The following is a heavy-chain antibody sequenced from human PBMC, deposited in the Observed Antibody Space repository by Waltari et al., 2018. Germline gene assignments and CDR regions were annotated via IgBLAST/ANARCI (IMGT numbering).Heavy chain of an antibody. Sequence: QVQLVQSGAEVKKPGASVKVSCKASGYTFTSYYMHWVRQAPGQGLEWMGIINPSGGSTSYAQKFQGRVTMTRDTSTSTVYMELSSLRSEDTAVYYCARVMVVTPGGTGFDPWGQGTLVTVSS. D-gene: IGHD2-21*02. V-gene: IGHV1-46*01. J-gene: IGHJ5*02. CDR1: GYTFTSYY. CDR2: INPSGGST. CDR3: ARVMVVTPGGTGFDP.